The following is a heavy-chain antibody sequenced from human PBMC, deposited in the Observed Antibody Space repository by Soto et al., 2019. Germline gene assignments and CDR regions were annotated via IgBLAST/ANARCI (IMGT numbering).Heavy chain of an antibody. CDR3: ARDKSSSGWYEGY. D-gene: IGHD6-19*01. J-gene: IGHJ4*02. CDR2: INPHSGST. CDR1: GYSFTDDY. Sequence: QVQVVQSGAEVKKPGASVKISCKTSGYSFTDDYLHWVRQAPGQGLEWVGWINPHSGSTNFAQKLQGRVTMTTDTSTSTAYMELRSLRSDDTAVYYCARDKSSSGWYEGYWGQGTLVTVSS. V-gene: IGHV1-2*02.